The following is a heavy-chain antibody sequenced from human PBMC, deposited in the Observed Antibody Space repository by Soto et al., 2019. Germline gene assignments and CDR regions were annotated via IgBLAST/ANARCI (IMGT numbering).Heavy chain of an antibody. Sequence: ASVKVSCPASGYTFTRYGISWVRQAPGQGLEWMGWISAYNGNTNYAQKLRGRVTMTTDTSTSTAYMELRSLRSDDTAVYYCARGEYHYRSGYYYTGPQFDYWGQGTLVTVSS. CDR1: GYTFTRYG. D-gene: IGHD3-22*01. CDR2: ISAYNGNT. CDR3: ARGEYHYRSGYYYTGPQFDY. J-gene: IGHJ4*01. V-gene: IGHV1-18*04.